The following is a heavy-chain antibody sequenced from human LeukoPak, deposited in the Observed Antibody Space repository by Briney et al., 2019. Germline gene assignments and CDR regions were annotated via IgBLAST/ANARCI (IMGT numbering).Heavy chain of an antibody. CDR3: AREQTAPAYYYGSGSYYRSLSYYMDV. D-gene: IGHD3-10*01. CDR1: GGSFSGYY. V-gene: IGHV4-34*01. Sequence: SETLSLTCAVYGGSFSGYYWSWIRQPPGKGLKWIGEINHSGSTNYNPSLKSRVTISVDTSKNQFSLKLSSVTAADTAVYYCAREQTAPAYYYGSGSYYRSLSYYMDVWGKGTTVTVSS. CDR2: INHSGST. J-gene: IGHJ6*03.